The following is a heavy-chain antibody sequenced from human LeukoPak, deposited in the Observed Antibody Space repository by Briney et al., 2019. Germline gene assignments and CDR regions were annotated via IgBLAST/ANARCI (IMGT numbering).Heavy chain of an antibody. V-gene: IGHV1-46*01. Sequence: APVKVSCKASGYTFTSYYMHWVRQAPGQGLEWMGIINPSGGSTSYAQKFQGRVTITADESTSTAYMELSSLRSEDTAVYYCAREARIVVVITDNWFDPWGQGTLVTVSS. CDR3: AREARIVVVITDNWFDP. CDR2: INPSGGST. J-gene: IGHJ5*02. CDR1: GYTFTSYY. D-gene: IGHD3-22*01.